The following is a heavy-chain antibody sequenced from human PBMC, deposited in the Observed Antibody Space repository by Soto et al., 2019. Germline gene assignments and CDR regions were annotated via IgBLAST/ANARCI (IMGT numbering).Heavy chain of an antibody. D-gene: IGHD3-9*01. CDR1: GGSISSYY. J-gene: IGHJ4*02. CDR2: IYYSGST. V-gene: IGHV4-59*01. Sequence: PSETLSLTCTVSGGSISSYYWSWIRQPPGKGLEWIGYIYYSGSTNYNPSPKSRVTISVDTSKNQFSLKLSSVTAADTAVYYCARGSPSYDILTGYYQRLFDYWGQGTLVTVSS. CDR3: ARGSPSYDILTGYYQRLFDY.